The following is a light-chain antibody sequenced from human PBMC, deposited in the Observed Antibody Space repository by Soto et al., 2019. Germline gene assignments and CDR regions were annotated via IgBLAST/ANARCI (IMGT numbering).Light chain of an antibody. Sequence: EILMTQPPATLSVSPGERATLSCRASQSVRSNLAWYQQKPGQAPRLLIYGASTRATGIPARFSGSGSGTDFTLTISSLQSEDFAVYYCLQYNNWVPTFGQGTKVDIK. J-gene: IGKJ1*01. V-gene: IGKV3-15*01. CDR3: LQYNNWVPT. CDR1: QSVRSN. CDR2: GAS.